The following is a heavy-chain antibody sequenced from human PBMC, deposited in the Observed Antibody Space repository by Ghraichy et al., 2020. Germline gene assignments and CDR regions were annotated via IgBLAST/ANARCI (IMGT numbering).Heavy chain of an antibody. V-gene: IGHV4-59*08. D-gene: IGHD3-10*01. Sequence: SETLSLTCTVSGGSISSYYWSWIRQPPGKRLEWIGYIYYSGSTNYNPSLKSRVTISVDTSKNQFSLKLSSVTAADTAVYYCARQVEGYYYGSGKFDPWGQGTLVTVSS. J-gene: IGHJ5*02. CDR1: GGSISSYY. CDR3: ARQVEGYYYGSGKFDP. CDR2: IYYSGST.